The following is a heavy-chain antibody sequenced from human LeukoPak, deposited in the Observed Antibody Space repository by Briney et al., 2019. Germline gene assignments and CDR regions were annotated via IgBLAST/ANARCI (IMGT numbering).Heavy chain of an antibody. J-gene: IGHJ5*02. CDR1: GFPVSSNY. CDR3: AAYSGYDPANWFDP. D-gene: IGHD5-12*01. Sequence: PGGSLELSCAASGFPVSSNYMSWVRQAPGKGLEWVSVIYSGGSTYYADSVKGRFTISRDNSKNTLYLQMNSLRAEDTAVYYCAAYSGYDPANWFDPWGQGTLVTVSS. V-gene: IGHV3-53*01. CDR2: IYSGGST.